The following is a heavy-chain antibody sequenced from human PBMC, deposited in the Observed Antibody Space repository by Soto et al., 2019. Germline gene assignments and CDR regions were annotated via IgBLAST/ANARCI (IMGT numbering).Heavy chain of an antibody. D-gene: IGHD2-15*01. CDR2: IYYSGST. J-gene: IGHJ4*02. CDR1: GGSISSGDYC. Sequence: SETLSLTWTVSGGSISSGDYCWSWIRQPPGKGLEWIGYIYYSGSTYYNPSLKSRVTISVDTSKNQFSLKLSSVTAADTAVYYCARARGARYFDYWGQGTLVTVSS. CDR3: ARARGARYFDY. V-gene: IGHV4-30-4*01.